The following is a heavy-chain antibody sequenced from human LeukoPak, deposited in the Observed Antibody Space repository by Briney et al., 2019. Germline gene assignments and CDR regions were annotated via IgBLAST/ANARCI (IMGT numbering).Heavy chain of an antibody. CDR1: GFTFSSYG. J-gene: IGHJ4*02. V-gene: IGHV3-30*02. CDR3: AKDLTFDFSSGYYVDY. Sequence: GGSLRLSCAASGFTFSSYGMHWVRQAPGKGLEWVAFIRYDGSNKYYADSVKGRFTISRDNSKNTLYLQMNSLRAEDTAVYYCAKDLTFDFSSGYYVDYWGQGTLVTVSS. CDR2: IRYDGSNK. D-gene: IGHD3-3*01.